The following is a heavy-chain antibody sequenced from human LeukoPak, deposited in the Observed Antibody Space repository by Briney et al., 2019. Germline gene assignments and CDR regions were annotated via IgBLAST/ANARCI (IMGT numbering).Heavy chain of an antibody. CDR1: GGSFSSHY. V-gene: IGHV4-34*01. D-gene: IGHD3-22*01. Sequence: SATLSLTCGVSGGSFSSHYWTWIRQPPGKGLEWIGEINHSGSTNYNPSLRSRVTISVDTSKNQFSLKLTSVAAADTAVYYCARDPQNYSDSSAFDFWGQGTLVTVSS. CDR2: INHSGST. CDR3: ARDPQNYSDSSAFDF. J-gene: IGHJ4*02.